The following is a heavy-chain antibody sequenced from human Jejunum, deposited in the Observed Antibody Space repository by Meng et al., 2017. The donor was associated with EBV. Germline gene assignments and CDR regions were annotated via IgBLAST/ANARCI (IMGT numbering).Heavy chain of an antibody. V-gene: IGHV1-46*03. CDR1: RYTFIDYH. J-gene: IGHJ4*02. CDR2: LNANNDAT. CDR3: VGGIVAPYSFDQ. D-gene: IGHD5-12*01. Sequence: VDLWQTWVEPKKPVALVNLFCETSRYTFIDYHVHWVQQAREPRLEWMVILNANNDATSYALRIRGRVTMTRDTSPSTVYMELIILRYADTDLYYCVGGIVAPYSFDQWGQGTLVTVSS.